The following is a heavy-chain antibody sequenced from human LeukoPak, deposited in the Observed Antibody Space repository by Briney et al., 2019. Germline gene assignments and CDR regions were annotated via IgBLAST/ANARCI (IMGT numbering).Heavy chain of an antibody. CDR3: TRYSGRTDY. D-gene: IGHD5-18*01. CDR1: GFTFGTYA. J-gene: IGHJ4*02. V-gene: IGHV3-49*03. Sequence: GGSLRLSCTSSGFTFGTYAVSWFRQAPGKGLEWVAFIRSKTFGGTTEYAASVEGRFTISRDDSKSIAYLQMNSLKTEDTAVYYCTRYSGRTDYWAREPWSPSPQ. CDR2: IRSKTFGGTT.